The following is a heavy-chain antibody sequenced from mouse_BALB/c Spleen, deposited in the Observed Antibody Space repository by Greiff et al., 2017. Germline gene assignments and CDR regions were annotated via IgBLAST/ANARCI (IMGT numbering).Heavy chain of an antibody. J-gene: IGHJ2*01. CDR2: IHYSGST. Sequence: VQLKESGPDLVKPSQSLSLTCTVTGYSITSGYSWHWIRQFPGNKLEWMGYIHYSGSTNYNPSLKSRISITRDTSKNQFFLQLNSVTTEDTATYYCARRVYYYGSSYVDFDYWGQGTTLTVSS. D-gene: IGHD1-1*01. V-gene: IGHV3-1*02. CDR1: GYSITSGYS. CDR3: ARRVYYYGSSYVDFDY.